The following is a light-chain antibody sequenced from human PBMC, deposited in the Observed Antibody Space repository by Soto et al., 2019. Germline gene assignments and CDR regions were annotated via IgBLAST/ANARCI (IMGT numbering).Light chain of an antibody. CDR1: QSVSDNH. Sequence: DIVLTQSPGTLSLSPGERATLSCRASQSVSDNHLAWYQQKPGQAPRLLIYEASNRASGVPARFSGSGSGTDFTLTISSLEPEDVAMYYCQQRNDWPLKFIFGPGTKVEIK. CDR2: EAS. V-gene: IGKV3-11*01. CDR3: QQRNDWPLKFI. J-gene: IGKJ3*01.